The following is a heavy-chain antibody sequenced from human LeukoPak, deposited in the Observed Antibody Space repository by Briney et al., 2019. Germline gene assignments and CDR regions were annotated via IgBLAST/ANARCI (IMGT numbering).Heavy chain of an antibody. V-gene: IGHV4-34*01. CDR2: INHSGST. CDR3: ARGGSKSYYYDSSGYRPLHY. D-gene: IGHD3-22*01. CDR1: GGSFSGYY. J-gene: IGHJ4*02. Sequence: SETLSLTCAVYGGSFSGYYWRWIRQPPGKGLEWIGEINHSGSTNYNPSLKSRVTISVDTSKNQFSLKLSSVTAADTAVYYCARGGSKSYYYDSSGYRPLHYWGQGTLVTVSS.